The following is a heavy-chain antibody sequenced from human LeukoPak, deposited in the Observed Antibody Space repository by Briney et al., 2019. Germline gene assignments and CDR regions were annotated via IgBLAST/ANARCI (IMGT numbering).Heavy chain of an antibody. V-gene: IGHV1-8*01. Sequence: RASVKVSCKASGYTFTSYDINWVRQATGQGLEWMGWMNPNSGNTGYAQKFQGRVTMTRNTSISTAYMELSSLRSEATAVYYCARVPKKFRYHVGYYYGMDVWGQGTTVTVSS. D-gene: IGHD2-2*01. CDR1: GYTFTSYD. CDR2: MNPNSGNT. CDR3: ARVPKKFRYHVGYYYGMDV. J-gene: IGHJ6*02.